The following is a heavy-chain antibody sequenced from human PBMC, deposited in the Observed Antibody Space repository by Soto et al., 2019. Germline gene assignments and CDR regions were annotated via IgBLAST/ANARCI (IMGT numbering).Heavy chain of an antibody. Sequence: QVQLVQSGAEVKKPGSSVKVSCKASGGTFSSYAISWVRQAPGQGLEWMGGIIPIFGTANYAQKFQGRVTITADESTSTAYMELSSRRSEDTAVYYCAREIRPSSGGYVGRYYYGMDVWGQGTTVTVSS. CDR1: GGTFSSYA. V-gene: IGHV1-69*01. CDR3: AREIRPSSGGYVGRYYYGMDV. D-gene: IGHD6-19*01. CDR2: IIPIFGTA. J-gene: IGHJ6*02.